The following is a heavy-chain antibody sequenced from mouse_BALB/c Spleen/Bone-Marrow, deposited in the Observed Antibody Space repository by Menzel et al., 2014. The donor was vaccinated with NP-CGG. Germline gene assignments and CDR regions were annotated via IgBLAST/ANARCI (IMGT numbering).Heavy chain of an antibody. CDR1: GYTFTSYW. CDR3: TRMWAY. CDR2: IDPSGSYT. V-gene: IGHV1S127*01. J-gene: IGHJ3*01. Sequence: QVQLQQSGAELVKPGASVKMSCKASGYTFTSYWMHWVKQRPGQGLEWIGTIDPSGSYTSYNQKFKGKATLTVDTSSSTAYMQLSSLTSEDSAVYYCTRMWAYWGQGTLVTVSA.